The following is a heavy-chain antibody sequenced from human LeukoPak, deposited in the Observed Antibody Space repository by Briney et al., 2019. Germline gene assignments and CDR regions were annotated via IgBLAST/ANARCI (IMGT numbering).Heavy chain of an antibody. D-gene: IGHD6-13*01. V-gene: IGHV3-48*01. Sequence: GGSLRLSCAASGFTFDDYAMHWVRQAPGKGLEWVSYISSSSSTIYYADSVKGRFTISRDNAKNSLYLQMNSLRAEDTAVYYCARESLTGYSSSWYYDYWGQGTLVTVSS. J-gene: IGHJ4*02. CDR3: ARESLTGYSSSWYYDY. CDR1: GFTFDDYA. CDR2: ISSSSSTI.